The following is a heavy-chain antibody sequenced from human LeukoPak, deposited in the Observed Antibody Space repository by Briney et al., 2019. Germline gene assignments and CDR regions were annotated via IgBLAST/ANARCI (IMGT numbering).Heavy chain of an antibody. Sequence: HTGGSLRLSCAASGFTFSNAWMSWVRQAPGKGLEWVSYISSSGSTIYYADSVKGRFTISRDNAKDSLYLQMNSLRAEDTAVYYCARDRAPSGSYFFDYWGQGTLVTVSS. J-gene: IGHJ4*02. D-gene: IGHD1-26*01. CDR3: ARDRAPSGSYFFDY. V-gene: IGHV3-48*04. CDR2: ISSSGSTI. CDR1: GFTFSNAW.